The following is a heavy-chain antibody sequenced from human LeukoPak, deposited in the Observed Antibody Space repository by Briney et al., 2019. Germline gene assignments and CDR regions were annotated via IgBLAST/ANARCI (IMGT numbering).Heavy chain of an antibody. V-gene: IGHV3-30*04. J-gene: IGHJ4*02. D-gene: IGHD6-6*01. CDR2: ISYDGSNK. CDR3: ARDQTDLSSSHFDY. CDR1: GFTFSSYA. Sequence: GGSLRLSCAAPGFTFSSYAMHWVRQAPGKGLEWVAVISYDGSNKYYADSVKGRFTISRDNSKNTLYLQMNSLRAEDTAVYYCARDQTDLSSSHFDYWGQGTLVTVSS.